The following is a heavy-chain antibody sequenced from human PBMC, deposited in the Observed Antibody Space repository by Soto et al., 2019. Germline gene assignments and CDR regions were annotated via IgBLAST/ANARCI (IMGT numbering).Heavy chain of an antibody. D-gene: IGHD3-22*01. CDR3: ARARQYYDSEFDP. CDR1: GDSISSGDYY. V-gene: IGHV4-31*03. CDR2: ISYSGRT. Sequence: LSLTCTVSGDSISSGDYYWSWIRQHPGKGLEWIGYISYSGRTYYNPSLKSRLTISLDTSENQFSLKLTSVTAADTAVYYCARARQYYDSEFDPWGQGTLVTVSS. J-gene: IGHJ5*02.